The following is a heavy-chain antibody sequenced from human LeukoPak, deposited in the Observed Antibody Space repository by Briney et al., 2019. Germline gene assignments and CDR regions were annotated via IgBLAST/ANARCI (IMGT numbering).Heavy chain of an antibody. V-gene: IGHV1-2*02. Sequence: ASVKVSCKASGYTFTSYYMHWVRQAPGQGLEWMGWINPNSGGTNYAQKFQGRVTMTRDTSISTAYMELSRLRSDDTAVYYCARGRYSGSHWDAFDIWGQGTMVTVSS. J-gene: IGHJ3*02. CDR2: INPNSGGT. CDR3: ARGRYSGSHWDAFDI. D-gene: IGHD1-26*01. CDR1: GYTFTSYY.